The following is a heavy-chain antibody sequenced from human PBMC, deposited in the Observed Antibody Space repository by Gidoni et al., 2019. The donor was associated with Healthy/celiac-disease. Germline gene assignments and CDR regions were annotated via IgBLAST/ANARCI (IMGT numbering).Heavy chain of an antibody. V-gene: IGHV4-39*01. CDR3: ARLSITMVRGVIITPVAPLDY. D-gene: IGHD3-10*01. CDR2: IYYSGST. CDR1: GGSISSSSYY. J-gene: IGHJ4*02. Sequence: QLQLQESGSGLVKPSETLFLTCTVSGGSISSSSYYWGWIRQPPGKGLEWIGSIYYSGSTYYNPSLKSRVTISVDTSKNQFSLKLSSVTAADTAVYYCARLSITMVRGVIITPVAPLDYWGQGTLVTVSS.